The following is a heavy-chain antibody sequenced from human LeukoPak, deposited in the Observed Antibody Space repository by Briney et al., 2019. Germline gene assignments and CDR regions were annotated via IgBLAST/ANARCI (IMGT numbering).Heavy chain of an antibody. D-gene: IGHD3/OR15-3a*01. CDR2: IYYSGST. V-gene: IGHV4-39*01. J-gene: IGHJ3*02. CDR3: ARPRGEDFWTVMGAFDI. CDR1: GGSISSSSYY. Sequence: SETLSLTCTVSGGSISSSSYYWGWIRQPPGKGLEWIGSIYYSGSTYYNPSLKSRVTIPVDTSKNQFSLKLSSVTAADTAVCYCARPRGEDFWTVMGAFDIWGQGTMVTVSS.